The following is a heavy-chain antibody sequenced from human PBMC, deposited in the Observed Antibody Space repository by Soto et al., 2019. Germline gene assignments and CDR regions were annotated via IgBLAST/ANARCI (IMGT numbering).Heavy chain of an antibody. CDR3: ARSLVVAATRRLDYYYYYGMDV. D-gene: IGHD2-15*01. Sequence: VASVKVSCKASGYTFTSYAMHWVRQAPGQRLEWMGWINAGNGNTKYSQKFQGRVTITRDTSASTAYMELSSLRSEDTAVYYCARSLVVAATRRLDYYYYYGMDVWGQGTTVTVSS. CDR2: INAGNGNT. V-gene: IGHV1-3*01. CDR1: GYTFTSYA. J-gene: IGHJ6*02.